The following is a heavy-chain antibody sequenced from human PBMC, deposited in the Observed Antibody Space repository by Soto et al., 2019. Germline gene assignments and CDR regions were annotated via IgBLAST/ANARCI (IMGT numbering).Heavy chain of an antibody. J-gene: IGHJ5*02. CDR1: GGSVSSGSYY. D-gene: IGHD4-4*01. Sequence: ETLSLTCTVSGGSVSSGSYYWSWIRQPPGKGLEWIGYIYYSGSTNYNPSLKSRVTISVDTSKNQFSLKLSSVTAADTAVYYCARDYDYSTGFDPWGQGTLVTVSS. CDR3: ARDYDYSTGFDP. V-gene: IGHV4-61*01. CDR2: IYYSGST.